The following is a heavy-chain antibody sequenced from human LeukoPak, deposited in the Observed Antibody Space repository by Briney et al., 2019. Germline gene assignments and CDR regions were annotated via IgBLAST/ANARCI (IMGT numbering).Heavy chain of an antibody. V-gene: IGHV1-18*01. CDR1: GHTFTSYG. CDR2: ISAYNGNT. Sequence: GASVKVSCKASGHTFTSYGISWVRQAPGQGLEWMGWISAYNGNTNHAQMLQGRVTMTTDTSTSTAYMELRSLRSDDTAVYCCARDLRWEAAPGPFEYWGQGTLVTVSS. J-gene: IGHJ4*02. D-gene: IGHD6-13*01. CDR3: ARDLRWEAAPGPFEY.